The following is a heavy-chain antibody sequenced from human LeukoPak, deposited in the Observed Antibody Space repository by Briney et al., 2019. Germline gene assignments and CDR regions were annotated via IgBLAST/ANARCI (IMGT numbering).Heavy chain of an antibody. V-gene: IGHV1-18*01. Sequence: GASVKVSCKASGYTFTSYGISWVRQAPGQGLEWMGWISAYNGNTNYAQKLQGRVTMTTDTSTSTAYMELSSLRSEDTAVYYCARDLIAAAGYYYYGMDVWGQGTTVTVSS. CDR1: GYTFTSYG. J-gene: IGHJ6*02. CDR2: ISAYNGNT. CDR3: ARDLIAAAGYYYYGMDV. D-gene: IGHD6-13*01.